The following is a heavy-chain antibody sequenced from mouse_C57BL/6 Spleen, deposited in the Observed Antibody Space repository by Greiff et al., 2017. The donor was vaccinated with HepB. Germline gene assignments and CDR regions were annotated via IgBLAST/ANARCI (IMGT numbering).Heavy chain of an antibody. J-gene: IGHJ4*01. CDR1: GYTFTSYG. D-gene: IGHD2-3*01. Sequence: QVQLQQSGAELARPGASVKLSCKASGYTFTSYGISWVKQRTGQGLEWIGEIYPRSGNTYYNEKFKGKATLTADKSSSTAYMELRSLTSEDSAVYFCAREDDGYSYGAMDYWGQGTSVTVSS. CDR2: IYPRSGNT. V-gene: IGHV1-81*01. CDR3: AREDDGYSYGAMDY.